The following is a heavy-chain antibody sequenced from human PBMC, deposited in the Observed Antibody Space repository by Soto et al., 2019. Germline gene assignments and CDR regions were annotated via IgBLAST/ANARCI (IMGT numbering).Heavy chain of an antibody. CDR3: AREVYSSGYYRNWFDP. CDR2: IIPIFGTA. V-gene: IGHV1-69*13. J-gene: IGHJ5*02. Sequence: SVKVSCKASGGTFSSYAISWVRQAPGQGLEWMGGIIPIFGTANYAQKFQGRVTITADESTSTAYMELSSLRSEDTAVYYCAREVYSSGYYRNWFDPWGQGTLVTVSS. CDR1: GGTFSSYA. D-gene: IGHD3-22*01.